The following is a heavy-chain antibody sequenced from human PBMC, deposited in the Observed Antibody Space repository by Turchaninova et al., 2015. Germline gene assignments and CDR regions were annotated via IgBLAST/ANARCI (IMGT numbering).Heavy chain of an antibody. CDR3: TRQGYHYGSGSYYDVS. V-gene: IGHV3-49*04. Sequence: LVESGGGLVQPGRSLRLSCTASGFIFGDYAISWVRQAPGKGLEWVAVIRSKTSGGTPEHAASVKGRFTIPRDDSKSIAYLQMNSLKTEDTAVYYCTRQGYHYGSGSYYDVSWGQGTLVTVSS. CDR1: GFIFGDYA. J-gene: IGHJ5*02. D-gene: IGHD3-10*01. CDR2: IRSKTSGGTP.